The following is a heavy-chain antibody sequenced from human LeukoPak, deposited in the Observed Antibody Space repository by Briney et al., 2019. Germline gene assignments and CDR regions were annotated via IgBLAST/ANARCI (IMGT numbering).Heavy chain of an antibody. V-gene: IGHV4-38-2*01. Sequence: SETLYLTCAVSGYSISSGYYWCWIRQPPGKGLEWNGSIYHSGSTYYNPSLKSRVTISVDTSKNQFSLKLSSVTAADTAVYYCARGSSSSWYEIDFWGQGTLVTVSS. CDR1: GYSISSGYY. D-gene: IGHD6-13*01. CDR2: IYHSGST. J-gene: IGHJ4*02. CDR3: ARGSSSSWYEIDF.